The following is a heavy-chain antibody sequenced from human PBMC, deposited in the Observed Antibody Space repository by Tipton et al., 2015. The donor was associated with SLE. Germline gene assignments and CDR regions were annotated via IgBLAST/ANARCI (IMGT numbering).Heavy chain of an antibody. D-gene: IGHD7-27*01. V-gene: IGHV3-9*01. Sequence: SLRLSCTASGFTFSNYAMHWVRQVPGKGLEWVSSISWDSGNIGYADSVRGRFTISRDNAKNSLYLQMNDLRAEDTALYYCVKDIRTGYYYYYMDVWGKGTRVTVSS. CDR3: VKDIRTGYYYYYMDV. CDR2: ISWDSGNI. J-gene: IGHJ6*03. CDR1: GFTFSNYA.